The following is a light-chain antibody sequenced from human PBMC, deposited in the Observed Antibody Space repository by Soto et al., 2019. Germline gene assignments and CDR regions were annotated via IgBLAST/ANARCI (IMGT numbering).Light chain of an antibody. J-gene: IGLJ3*02. CDR3: CSYAGSSTV. CDR2: EAS. V-gene: IGLV2-23*01. CDR1: STAVGSYNF. Sequence: QSALTQPASVSGSPGQSIAISCTETSTAVGSYNFVSWYQQHPGKAPKLMIYEASKRPSGVSDRFSGSKSGNTASLTISGLQAEDEADYYCCSYAGSSTVFGGGTKLTVL.